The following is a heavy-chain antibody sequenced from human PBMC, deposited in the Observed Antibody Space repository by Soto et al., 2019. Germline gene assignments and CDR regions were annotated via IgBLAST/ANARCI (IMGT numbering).Heavy chain of an antibody. CDR2: IYYSGST. V-gene: IGHV4-59*01. Sequence: SETLSLTCTVSGGSISSYYWSWIRQPPGKGLEWIGYIYYSGSTNYNPSLKSRVTISVDTSKNQFSLKLSSVTAADTAVYYCAREGQRSYFDYWGQGTLVTVSS. CDR3: AREGQRSYFDY. J-gene: IGHJ4*02. CDR1: GGSISSYY.